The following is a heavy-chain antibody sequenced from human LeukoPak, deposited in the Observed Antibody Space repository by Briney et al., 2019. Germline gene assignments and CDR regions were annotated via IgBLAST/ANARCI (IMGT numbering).Heavy chain of an antibody. Sequence: PGRSLRLSCAVSGFIFSDYGFHWVRQAPGKGLEWVAGTRFDGSIKQYADSVKVRFTISRDDSKNNLYLQMNFLKSEDTDVYYCARWGGTRQYYFDYWGQGTLVTVSS. J-gene: IGHJ4*02. CDR3: ARWGGTRQYYFDY. D-gene: IGHD1-1*01. CDR1: GFIFSDYG. V-gene: IGHV3-33*01. CDR2: TRFDGSIK.